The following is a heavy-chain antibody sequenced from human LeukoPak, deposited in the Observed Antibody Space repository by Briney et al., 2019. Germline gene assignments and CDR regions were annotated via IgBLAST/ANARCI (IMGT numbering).Heavy chain of an antibody. V-gene: IGHV4-59*01. J-gene: IGHJ6*02. CDR3: ARFHDILTGYYGMDV. CDR2: IYYSGST. D-gene: IGHD3-9*01. Sequence: SETLSLTCTVSGGSISSYYWSWIRQPPGKGLEWIGYIYYSGSTNYNPSLKSRVTISVDTSKNQFSLKLCSVTAADTAVYYCARFHDILTGYYGMDVWGQGTTVTVSS. CDR1: GGSISSYY.